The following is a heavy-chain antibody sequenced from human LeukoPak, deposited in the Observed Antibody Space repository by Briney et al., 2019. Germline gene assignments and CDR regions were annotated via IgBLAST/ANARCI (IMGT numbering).Heavy chain of an antibody. CDR3: ARGGEPKEYYFDY. V-gene: IGHV3-21*01. D-gene: IGHD1-26*01. Sequence: GGSLSLSCAASGFTFSSYSMNWVRQAPGKGLEWVSSISSSSSYIYYADSVKGRFTISRDNAKNSLYLQMNSLRAEDTAVYYCARGGEPKEYYFDYWGQGTLVTVSS. CDR2: ISSSSSYI. J-gene: IGHJ4*02. CDR1: GFTFSSYS.